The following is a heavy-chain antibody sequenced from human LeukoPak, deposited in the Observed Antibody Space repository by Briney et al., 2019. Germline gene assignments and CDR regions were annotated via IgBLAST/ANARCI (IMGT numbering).Heavy chain of an antibody. CDR2: ISSSSSTI. J-gene: IGHJ4*02. CDR1: GFTFSSYS. V-gene: IGHV3-48*01. CDR3: ARGFCTSSSCYNDY. Sequence: GGSLRLSCAASGFTFSSYSMNWVRQAPGKGLEWVSYISSSSSTIYYADSVRGRFTISRDNSENTLYLQMNSLRAEDTAVHSCARGFCTSSSCYNDYWGQGTLVTVSS. D-gene: IGHD2-2*02.